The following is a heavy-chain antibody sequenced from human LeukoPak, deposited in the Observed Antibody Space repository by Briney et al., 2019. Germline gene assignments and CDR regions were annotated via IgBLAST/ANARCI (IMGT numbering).Heavy chain of an antibody. Sequence: GGSLRLSCAASGFTFSNAWMSGVRQAPGKGLEWVGRIKSKTDGGTTDYAAPVKGRFTISRDDSKNTLYLQMNSLKTEDTAVYYCTTVLLWFGELFYWGQGTLVTVSS. D-gene: IGHD3-10*01. CDR2: IKSKTDGGTT. CDR1: GFTFSNAW. V-gene: IGHV3-15*01. J-gene: IGHJ4*02. CDR3: TTVLLWFGELFY.